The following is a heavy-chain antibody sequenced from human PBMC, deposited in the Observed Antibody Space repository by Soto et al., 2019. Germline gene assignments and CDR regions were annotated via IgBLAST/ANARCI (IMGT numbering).Heavy chain of an antibody. J-gene: IGHJ6*02. D-gene: IGHD3-22*01. CDR2: IIPMFGTA. Sequence: QVQLVQSGAEVKKPGSSVKVSCKASGCTFSGYAISWVRQAPGQGLEWMGGIIPMFGTADYAQKFQGRVTITADESTSTAYMELSSLRSDDTAVYYCASHYYDSSGYNYYCGMDVWGQGTTVTVSS. V-gene: IGHV1-69*12. CDR1: GCTFSGYA. CDR3: ASHYYDSSGYNYYCGMDV.